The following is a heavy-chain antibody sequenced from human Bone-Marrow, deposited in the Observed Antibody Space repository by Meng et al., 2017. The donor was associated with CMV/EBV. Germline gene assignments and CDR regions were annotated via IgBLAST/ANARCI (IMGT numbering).Heavy chain of an antibody. CDR1: GFTVSSNY. D-gene: IGHD2-2*01. CDR3: AKDHYCSSTSCLNWYFDL. V-gene: IGHV3-23*01. CDR2: ISGSGGST. J-gene: IGHJ2*01. Sequence: GESLKISCAASGFTVSSNYMSWVRQAPGKGLEWVSAISGSGGSTYYADSVKGRFTISRDNSKNTLYLQMNSLRAEDTAVYYCAKDHYCSSTSCLNWYFDLWGRGTLVTVSS.